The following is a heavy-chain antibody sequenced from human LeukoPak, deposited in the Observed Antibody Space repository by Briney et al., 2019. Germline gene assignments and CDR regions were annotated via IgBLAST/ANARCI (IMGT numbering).Heavy chain of an antibody. D-gene: IGHD3-10*01. CDR1: GFTFSTYA. CDR3: ARDRTMVRGVPGY. CDR2: ISSSGDT. Sequence: PGGSLRLSCAASGFTFSTYAMSWVRQAPGKGLEWVSAISSSGDTYYAGSVKGRFTISRDNSKNTLYLQMNSLRAEDTAVYYCARDRTMVRGVPGYWGQGTLVTVSS. V-gene: IGHV3-23*01. J-gene: IGHJ4*02.